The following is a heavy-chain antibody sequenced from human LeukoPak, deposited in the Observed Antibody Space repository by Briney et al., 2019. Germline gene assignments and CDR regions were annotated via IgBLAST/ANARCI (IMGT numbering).Heavy chain of an antibody. J-gene: IGHJ4*02. D-gene: IGHD4-11*01. CDR3: ARDRFDNYVPEY. Sequence: PGGSLRLSCAASGFTFSSYGMHWVRQAPGKGLEWVAVIWYDGSNKYYADPVKGRFTISRDNSKNTLYLQMNSLRAEDTAVYYCARDRFDNYVPEYWGQGTLVTVSS. CDR2: IWYDGSNK. V-gene: IGHV3-30*19. CDR1: GFTFSSYG.